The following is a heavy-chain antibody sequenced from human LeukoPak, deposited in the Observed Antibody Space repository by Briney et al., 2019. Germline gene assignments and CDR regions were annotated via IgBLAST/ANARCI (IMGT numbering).Heavy chain of an antibody. CDR1: GGSVSSGSYY. V-gene: IGHV4-61*01. Sequence: PSETLSLTCTVSGGSVSSGSYYWSWIRQPPGKGLEWIGYTYYSGSTNYNPSLKSRVTISVDTSKNQFSLKLSSVTAADTAVYYCARDSFGTGTGTTQGMDVWGKGTTVTVSS. J-gene: IGHJ6*04. CDR3: ARDSFGTGTGTTQGMDV. D-gene: IGHD1-1*01. CDR2: TYYSGST.